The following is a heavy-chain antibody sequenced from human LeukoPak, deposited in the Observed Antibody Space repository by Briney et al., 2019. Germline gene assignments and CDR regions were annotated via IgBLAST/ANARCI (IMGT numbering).Heavy chain of an antibody. Sequence: SETMSLTRTVSGGSISSYYWSWIRQPPGKGLEWIGYIYYSGSTNYNPSLKSRVTISVDTSKNQFSLKLSSVTAADTAVYYCARGDYGDRFDYWGQGTLVTVSS. D-gene: IGHD4-17*01. CDR2: IYYSGST. CDR1: GGSISSYY. J-gene: IGHJ4*02. V-gene: IGHV4-59*01. CDR3: ARGDYGDRFDY.